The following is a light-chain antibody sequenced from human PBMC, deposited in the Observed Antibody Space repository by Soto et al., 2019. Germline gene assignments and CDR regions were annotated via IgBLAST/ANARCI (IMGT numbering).Light chain of an antibody. CDR1: SSDVGGYKY. CDR2: EVS. V-gene: IGLV2-14*01. Sequence: QSVLTQPASVSGSPGQSITISCTGTSSDVGGYKYVSWYQHHPGKGPKLMIYEVSNRPSGVSNRFSGSKSGNTASLTISGLQAEDEADYYCCSYTSSSTLVFGGGTKLTVL. J-gene: IGLJ2*01. CDR3: CSYTSSSTLV.